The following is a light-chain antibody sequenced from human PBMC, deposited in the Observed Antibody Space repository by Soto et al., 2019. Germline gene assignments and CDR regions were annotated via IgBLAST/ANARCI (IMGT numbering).Light chain of an antibody. Sequence: TESPSFVSAFVGDRVTITCRASQGISSYLAWYQQKPGKAPKRLIYAASSLQSRVPSRFSGSGCGTDYTLTISSLQPPDYATYYCQQSFDSPPITFGQGTKVDIK. J-gene: IGKJ1*01. CDR3: QQSFDSPPIT. CDR2: AAS. CDR1: QGISSY. V-gene: IGKV1-39*01.